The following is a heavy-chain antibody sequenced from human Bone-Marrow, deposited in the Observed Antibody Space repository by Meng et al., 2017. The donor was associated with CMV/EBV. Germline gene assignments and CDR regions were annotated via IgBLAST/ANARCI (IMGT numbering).Heavy chain of an antibody. CDR1: GFTFSSYA. CDR2: ISGSGGST. CDR3: AGASIAALFNAGRCDS. J-gene: IGHJ4*02. V-gene: IGHV3-23*01. Sequence: GGSLRLSCAASGFTFSSYAMSWVRQAPGKGLEWVSAISGSGGSTYYADSVKGRFTISRDNSKNTLYLQMNSLRAEDTAVYYCAGASIAALFNAGRCDSWGQGTPVTVSS. D-gene: IGHD6-6*01.